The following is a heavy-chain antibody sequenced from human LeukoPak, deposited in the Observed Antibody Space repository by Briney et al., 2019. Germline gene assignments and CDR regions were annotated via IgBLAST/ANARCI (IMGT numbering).Heavy chain of an antibody. V-gene: IGHV1-18*01. CDR1: GYTYTSYV. Sequence: SVKVSCKASGYTYTSYVISWVRQAPGQGLEWVGWISAYNGNTNFAQKLQGRVTMTTDTSTSTAYMELRSLRSDDTAMYYCARYTIFGVVGYFDYRGQGTLVTVSS. J-gene: IGHJ4*02. CDR2: ISAYNGNT. CDR3: ARYTIFGVVGYFDY. D-gene: IGHD3-3*01.